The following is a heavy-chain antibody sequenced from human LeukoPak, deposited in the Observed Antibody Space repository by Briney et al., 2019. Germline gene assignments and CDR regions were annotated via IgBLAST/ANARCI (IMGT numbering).Heavy chain of an antibody. CDR3: AGDRGGGATTMLDFDY. V-gene: IGHV3-30-3*01. D-gene: IGHD1-26*01. CDR2: ISYDGSNK. Sequence: GGSLRLSCAASGFTFSSYAMHWVRQAPGKGLEWVAVISYDGSNKYYADSVKGRFTISRDNSKNTLYLQMNSLRAEDTAVYYCAGDRGGGATTMLDFDYWGQGTLVTVSS. CDR1: GFTFSSYA. J-gene: IGHJ4*02.